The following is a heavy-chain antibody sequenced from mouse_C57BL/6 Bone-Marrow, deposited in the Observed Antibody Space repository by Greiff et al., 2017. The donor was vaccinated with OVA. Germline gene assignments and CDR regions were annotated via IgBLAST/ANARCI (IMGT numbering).Heavy chain of an antibody. J-gene: IGHJ4*01. Sequence: VQLQQSGAELVRPGASVTLSCKASGYTFTDYEMHWVKQTPVHGLEWIGAIDPETGGTAYNQTFKGKAILTADKSSSTAYMELRSLTSEDSAVYYCTRGSSPYYAMDYWGQGTSVTVSS. D-gene: IGHD1-1*01. CDR2: IDPETGGT. CDR3: TRGSSPYYAMDY. V-gene: IGHV1-15*01. CDR1: GYTFTDYE.